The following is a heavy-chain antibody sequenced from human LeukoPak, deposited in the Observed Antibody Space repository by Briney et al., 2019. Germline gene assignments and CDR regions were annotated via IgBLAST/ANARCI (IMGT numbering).Heavy chain of an antibody. CDR1: GFTFSDHY. CDR2: SRSKAKSYTT. J-gene: IGHJ3*02. D-gene: IGHD2-21*01. V-gene: IGHV3-72*01. Sequence: PGGSLRLSCVVSGFTFSDHYMAWVRQPPAKGLEWVARSRSKAKSYTTEYAASVKGRFTISRDDSKNSLYLQMNSLKTEDTAGYYCARGFNSFDMWGQGTMVTVSS. CDR3: ARGFNSFDM.